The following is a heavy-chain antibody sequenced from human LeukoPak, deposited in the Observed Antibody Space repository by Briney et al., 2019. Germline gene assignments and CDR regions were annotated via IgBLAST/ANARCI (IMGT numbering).Heavy chain of an antibody. CDR2: IIPIFGTA. D-gene: IGHD3-9*01. J-gene: IGHJ4*02. CDR1: GGTFSSYA. V-gene: IGHV1-69*13. Sequence: SVKVSCKASGGTFSSYAISWVRQAPGQGLEWMGGIIPIFGTANYAQKFQGRVTITADESTSTAYMELSSLRSEDTAVYYCARGGGRPVRYFDWLPPLCFDYWGQGTLVTVSS. CDR3: ARGGGRPVRYFDWLPPLCFDY.